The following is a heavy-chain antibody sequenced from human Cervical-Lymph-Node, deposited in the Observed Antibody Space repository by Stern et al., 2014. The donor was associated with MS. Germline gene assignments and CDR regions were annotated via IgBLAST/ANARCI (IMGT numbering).Heavy chain of an antibody. Sequence: QITLKESGPVLVKPTETLTLTCTVSGFSLSNARMGVSWIRQPPGKALEXLAHIFSNDEKSYSPSLKSMLTISKDTSKSQVVLTMTNMDPVDTATYYCARFNWRNXXXXXWGQGTLVTVSS. CDR1: GFSLSNARMG. CDR3: ARFNWRNXXXXX. V-gene: IGHV2-26*01. J-gene: IGHJ4*02. D-gene: IGHD1-20*01. CDR2: IFSNDEK.